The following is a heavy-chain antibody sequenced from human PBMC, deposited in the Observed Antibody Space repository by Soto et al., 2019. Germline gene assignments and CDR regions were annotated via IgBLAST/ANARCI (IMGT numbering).Heavy chain of an antibody. CDR2: IYYSGRM. J-gene: IGHJ5*01. Sequence: SETLSLTCTVSGESISSGRYYWSWIRQDPGKGLEWIGDIYYSGRMKSNPSLKSRVAMSVDTSKDQFSLNLSSVTAADTAVYFCAGYNAYIAGFDSWGRGTLVTVSS. V-gene: IGHV4-31*03. CDR1: GESISSGRYY. CDR3: AGYNAYIAGFDS. D-gene: IGHD1-20*01.